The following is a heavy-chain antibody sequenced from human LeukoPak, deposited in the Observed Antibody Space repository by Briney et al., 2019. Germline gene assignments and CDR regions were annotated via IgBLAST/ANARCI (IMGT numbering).Heavy chain of an antibody. CDR2: IYYSGST. V-gene: IGHV4-39*07. Sequence: SETLSLTCSVSGDSISTSSYYWGWIRQPPGKGLEWIGTIYYSGSTYYNPSLTSRVTISVDTSKNQFSLKLSSVTAADTAVYYCARLTGYSSESWFDPWGQGTLVTVSS. CDR3: ARLTGYSSESWFDP. CDR1: GDSISTSSYY. J-gene: IGHJ5*02. D-gene: IGHD3-9*01.